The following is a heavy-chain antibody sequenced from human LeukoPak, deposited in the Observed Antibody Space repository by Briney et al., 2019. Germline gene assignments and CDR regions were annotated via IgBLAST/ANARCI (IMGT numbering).Heavy chain of an antibody. CDR1: GFTFDDYA. V-gene: IGHV3-9*01. CDR3: AKDLTDSLYYYGMDV. CDR2: ISWNSNRK. D-gene: IGHD2-15*01. J-gene: IGHJ6*02. Sequence: PGGSLRLSCAASGFTFDDYAIHWVRQAPGKGLEWVSGISWNSNRKVYADSVKGRFTISRDSAKNSLYLQMNSLTAEDTALYYCAKDLTDSLYYYGMDVWGQGTTVTVSS.